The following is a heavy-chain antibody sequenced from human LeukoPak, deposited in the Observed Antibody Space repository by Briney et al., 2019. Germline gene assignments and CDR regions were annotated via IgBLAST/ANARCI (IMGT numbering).Heavy chain of an antibody. CDR2: ISGTGGTT. CDR1: GFTFSSYG. J-gene: IGHJ3*01. CDR3: TTAGSD. D-gene: IGHD6-25*01. V-gene: IGHV3-23*01. Sequence: GGSLRLSCAASGFTFSSYGMSWVRQAPGKGLEWVSAISGTGGTTYYADSVKGRFTISRDNSKNTLYLQMNSLKTEDTAVYYCTTAGSDWGQGTMVTVSS.